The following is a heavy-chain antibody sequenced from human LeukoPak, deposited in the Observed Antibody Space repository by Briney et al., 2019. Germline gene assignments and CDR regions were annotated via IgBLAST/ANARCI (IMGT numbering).Heavy chain of an antibody. Sequence: SETLSLTCTVSGGSISSGGYCWSWIRQHPGTGLEWIGYIYYSGSTYYNPSLKSRVTISVDTSKNQFSLKLSSVTAADTAVYYCARFPDLESYAFDIWGQGTMVTVSS. J-gene: IGHJ3*02. V-gene: IGHV4-31*03. D-gene: IGHD3-16*02. CDR2: IYYSGST. CDR3: ARFPDLESYAFDI. CDR1: GGSISSGGYC.